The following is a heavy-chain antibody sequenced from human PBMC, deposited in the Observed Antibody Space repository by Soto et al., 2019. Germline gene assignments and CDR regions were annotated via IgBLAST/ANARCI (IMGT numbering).Heavy chain of an antibody. CDR3: AKGLPGSSSWDASDI. V-gene: IGHV3-23*01. CDR2: ISGSVGST. J-gene: IGHJ3*02. Sequence: EVQLLESGGGLVQPGGSLRLSCAASGFTFSSHDMSWVRQAPGKGLEWVSGISGSVGSTYYADSVKGRFIISRDNSKKILYLQMSSLRAEDTAVYYCAKGLPGSSSWDASDIWGQGTMVTVSS. CDR1: GFTFSSHD. D-gene: IGHD6-13*01.